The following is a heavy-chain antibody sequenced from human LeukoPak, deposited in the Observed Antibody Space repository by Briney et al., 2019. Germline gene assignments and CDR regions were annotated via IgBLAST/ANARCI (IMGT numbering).Heavy chain of an antibody. CDR3: ARGAAAGTLDY. D-gene: IGHD6-13*01. CDR2: IIPIFGTA. J-gene: IGHJ4*02. V-gene: IGHV1-69*05. CDR1: GGTFSSYA. Sequence: SVKVSCKASGGTFSSYAISWVRQAPGQGLEWMGGIIPIFGTANYAQKFQGRVTITTDESTSTAYMELSGLRSEDTAVYYCARGAAAGTLDYWGQGTLVTVSS.